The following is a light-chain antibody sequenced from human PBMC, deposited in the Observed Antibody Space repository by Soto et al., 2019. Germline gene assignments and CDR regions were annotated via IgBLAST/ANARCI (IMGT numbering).Light chain of an antibody. Sequence: EIVLTQSPGTLSLSPGERATLSCRASQSVCSSYLAWYQQKPGQTPRLLIYGASSRATGIPDRFSGSGSGTDFTLTISRLEPEDFAVYYCLQYGNSPFTFGPGTKVDVK. J-gene: IGKJ3*01. CDR1: QSVCSSY. CDR3: LQYGNSPFT. V-gene: IGKV3-20*01. CDR2: GAS.